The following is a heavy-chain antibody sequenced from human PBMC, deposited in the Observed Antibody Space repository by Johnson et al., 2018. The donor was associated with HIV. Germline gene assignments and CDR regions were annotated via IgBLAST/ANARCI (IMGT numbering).Heavy chain of an antibody. D-gene: IGHD1-26*01. CDR3: TTATPVGRGAFDI. J-gene: IGHJ3*02. Sequence: QVQLVESGGGLVKPGGSLRLSCAVSGFTFSDYYMSWIRQAPGKWLEWISYISGGGSAIYYADSVKGRFTISRDNAKNSLYLQMNSLKTEDTAVCYCTTATPVGRGAFDIWGQGTMVTVSS. CDR1: GFTFSDYY. V-gene: IGHV3-11*01. CDR2: ISGGGSAI.